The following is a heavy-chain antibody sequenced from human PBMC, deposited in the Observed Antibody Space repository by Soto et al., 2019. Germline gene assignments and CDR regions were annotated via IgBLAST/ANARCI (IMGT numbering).Heavy chain of an antibody. CDR1: GFTFGHFA. V-gene: IGHV3-23*01. D-gene: IGHD6-6*01. CDR2: ISGTGGAA. CDR3: AKPEEVVRGFDF. J-gene: IGHJ4*02. Sequence: GGSLRLSCAASGFTFGHFAMSWVRQAPGKGLEWVAAISGTGGAAYYADSVKGRFTISRDNSRNTLFLQMNSLRVDDTAIYYCAKPEEVVRGFDFWGLGTLVTVPQ.